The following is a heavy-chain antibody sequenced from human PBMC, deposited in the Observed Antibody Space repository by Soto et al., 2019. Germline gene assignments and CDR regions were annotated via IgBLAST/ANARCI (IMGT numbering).Heavy chain of an antibody. CDR2: IYHSGST. CDR3: AAAPRY. CDR1: GGSISTSNL. Sequence: PSETMCLTSAVSGGSISTSNLWTWVRQPPGKGLEWIGEIYHSGSTNYNPSLKSRVTISVDKSKNQFSLKLNSVTAADTAVYYCAAAPRYWGQGTLVTVSS. V-gene: IGHV4-4*02. J-gene: IGHJ4*02. D-gene: IGHD2-15*01.